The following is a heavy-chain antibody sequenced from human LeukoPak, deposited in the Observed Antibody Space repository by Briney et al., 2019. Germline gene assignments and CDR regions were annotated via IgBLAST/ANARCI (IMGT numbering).Heavy chain of an antibody. V-gene: IGHV1-8*01. J-gene: IGHJ6*03. Sequence: ASVKVSCKASGYTFTSYDINWVRQATGQGLEWMGWMNPNSGNTGYAQKFQGRVTMTRNTSISTAYMELNSLRSEDTAVYYCARITVTTDGYYYYYMDVWGKGTTVTVSS. CDR2: MNPNSGNT. D-gene: IGHD4-11*01. CDR3: ARITVTTDGYYYYYMDV. CDR1: GYTFTSYD.